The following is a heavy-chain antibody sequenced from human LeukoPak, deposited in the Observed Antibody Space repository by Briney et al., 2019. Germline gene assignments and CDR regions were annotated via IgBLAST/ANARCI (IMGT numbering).Heavy chain of an antibody. Sequence: SGTLSLTCAVSGGSISGGGYYWSWIRQHPGKGLEWIGYIYYSGSTYYNPSLKSRVTISVDTSKNQFSLKLSSVTAADTAVYYCARDRYTVVSWYFDLWGRGTLVTVSS. CDR3: ARDRYTVVSWYFDL. V-gene: IGHV4-31*11. CDR2: IYYSGST. D-gene: IGHD4-23*01. J-gene: IGHJ2*01. CDR1: GGSISGGGYY.